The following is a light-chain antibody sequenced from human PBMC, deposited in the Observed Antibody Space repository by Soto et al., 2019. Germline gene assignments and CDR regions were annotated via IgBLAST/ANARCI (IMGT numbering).Light chain of an antibody. Sequence: SYELTQPPSVSVSPGQTARSTCSGNALPKQYAYWYQQKPGQAPVLVIYKDSERPSGITERFSGSSSGTTVTLTISGVQAEDEADYYCQSADSSGTQYVVFGGGTKLTVL. V-gene: IGLV3-25*03. CDR2: KDS. CDR3: QSADSSGTQYVV. CDR1: ALPKQY. J-gene: IGLJ2*01.